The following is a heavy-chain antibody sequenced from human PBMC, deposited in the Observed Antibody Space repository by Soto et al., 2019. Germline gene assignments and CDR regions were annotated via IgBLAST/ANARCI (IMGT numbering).Heavy chain of an antibody. CDR3: ARDITSRYFDL. V-gene: IGHV3-33*01. Sequence: GGSLRLSCAASGFTFSNYGMHWVRQAPGKGLEWVAVIFYDGSKTYFADSVKGRFTISRDNSKNTLYLQINSLRAEDTAVYYCARDITSRYFDLWGRGTLVTVSS. J-gene: IGHJ2*01. D-gene: IGHD1-20*01. CDR2: IFYDGSKT. CDR1: GFTFSNYG.